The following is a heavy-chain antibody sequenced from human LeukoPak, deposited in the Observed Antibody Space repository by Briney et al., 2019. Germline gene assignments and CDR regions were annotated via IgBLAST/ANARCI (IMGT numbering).Heavy chain of an antibody. D-gene: IGHD3-10*01. V-gene: IGHV3-66*01. CDR3: ARGAGERFFDY. CDR2: IYSAGHT. J-gene: IGHJ4*02. CDR1: GFSVSSNY. Sequence: PGGSLRLSCAASGFSVSSNYMTWIRQAPGKGLEWVSVIYSAGHTYYADSVNGRFTISRDNSKNTLYFLMNSLTDEDTAVYYCARGAGERFFDYWGQGTLVTVSS.